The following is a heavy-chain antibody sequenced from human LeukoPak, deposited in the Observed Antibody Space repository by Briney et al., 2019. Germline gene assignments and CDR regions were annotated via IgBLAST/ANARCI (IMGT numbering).Heavy chain of an antibody. J-gene: IGHJ4*02. CDR3: ARVGITMIVVVY. V-gene: IGHV4-38-2*02. Sequence: ASETLSLTCTVSGYSISSGYYWGWIRQPPGKGLEWIGSIYHSGSTYYNPSLKSRVTISVDTSKNQFSLKLSSVTAADTAVYYCARVGITMIVVVYWGQGTLVTVSS. D-gene: IGHD3-22*01. CDR1: GYSISSGYY. CDR2: IYHSGST.